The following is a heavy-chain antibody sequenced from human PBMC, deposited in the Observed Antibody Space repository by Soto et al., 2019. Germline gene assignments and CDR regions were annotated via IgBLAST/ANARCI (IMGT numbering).Heavy chain of an antibody. J-gene: IGHJ6*02. V-gene: IGHV4-59*08. D-gene: IGHD3-10*01. Sequence: QVQLQESGPRLVKPSETLSLTCTVSGGSLRSYYCSWFRQPLGKGLEWVGYINYSGGTFYNPSHKSRVTMSVDTSKNQYSLMVNSVTATDTAVYYCARQGFGDLHGLVDVWGQGTTVTVSS. CDR1: GGSLRSYY. CDR3: ARQGFGDLHGLVDV. CDR2: INYSGGT.